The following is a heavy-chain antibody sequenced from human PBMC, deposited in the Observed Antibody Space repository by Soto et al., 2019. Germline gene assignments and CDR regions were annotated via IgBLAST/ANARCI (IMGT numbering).Heavy chain of an antibody. D-gene: IGHD3-3*01. CDR3: ARDHRRYYDFWSGYYSAHYYYGMDV. Sequence: SVKVSCKASGGTFSSYAISWVRQAPGQGLEWMGGIILIFGTANYAQKFQGRVTITADESTSTAYMELSSLRSEDTAVYYCARDHRRYYDFWSGYYSAHYYYGMDVWGQGTTVTVSS. V-gene: IGHV1-69*13. CDR1: GGTFSSYA. J-gene: IGHJ6*02. CDR2: IILIFGTA.